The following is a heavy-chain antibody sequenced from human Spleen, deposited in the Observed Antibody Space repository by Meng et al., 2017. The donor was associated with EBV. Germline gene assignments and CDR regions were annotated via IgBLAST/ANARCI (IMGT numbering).Heavy chain of an antibody. D-gene: IGHD3-10*01. CDR2: ILDSAST. J-gene: IGHJ5*02. CDR3: VRQSYSGTANWFDP. Sequence: RQMFGPGLLKPLRPAPLPCVVSGGCVTSSYSYCSLIRQRTGKGLEWILYILDSASTYYDPTLKSRLPKTVDTSKSQSCLLLTPATAADPTVYYCVRQSYSGTANWFDPWGQGTLVTVSS. CDR1: GGCVTSSYSY. V-gene: IGHV4-30-4*01.